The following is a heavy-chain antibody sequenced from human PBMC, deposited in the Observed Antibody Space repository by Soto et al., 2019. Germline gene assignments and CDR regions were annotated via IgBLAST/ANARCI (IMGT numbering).Heavy chain of an antibody. Sequence: ASVKLSCKASGYTFTSYYMHWVRQAPGQGLEWMGIINPSGGSTSYAQKFQGRVTMTRDTSTSTVYMELSSLRSEDTAVYYCAGDHSPYYYDSSGYFDYWGQGTLVTVSS. CDR2: INPSGGST. J-gene: IGHJ4*02. V-gene: IGHV1-46*01. CDR1: GYTFTSYY. D-gene: IGHD3-22*01. CDR3: AGDHSPYYYDSSGYFDY.